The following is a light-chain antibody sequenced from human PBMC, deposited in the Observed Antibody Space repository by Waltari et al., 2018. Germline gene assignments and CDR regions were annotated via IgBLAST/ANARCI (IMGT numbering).Light chain of an antibody. CDR2: DAS. V-gene: IGKV3-20*01. Sequence: EIMLTQSPGTLSLSPGEGATLSCRASQSISRFLAWYQQKPGQAPRLLIYDASSRATGIPDRFSGSGPGTDFRLTISRLEPEDIAVYYCQKYGSLPATFGQGTKVEIK. CDR1: QSISRF. CDR3: QKYGSLPAT. J-gene: IGKJ1*01.